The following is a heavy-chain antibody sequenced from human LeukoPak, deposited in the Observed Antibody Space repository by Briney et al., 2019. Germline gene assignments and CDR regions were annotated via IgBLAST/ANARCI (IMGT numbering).Heavy chain of an antibody. D-gene: IGHD5/OR15-5a*01. J-gene: IGHJ6*03. CDR2: ISSDGRNT. Sequence: GGSLRLSCAASGFTFRTYWMHWVRQAPGKGLVWVSRISSDGRNTIYPDAVKGRFTISRDNTNNILYLQVNSLRGDDTAVYYCARERDLRGAYCMDVWGKGTTVTVSS. CDR1: GFTFRTYW. CDR3: ARERDLRGAYCMDV. V-gene: IGHV3-74*01.